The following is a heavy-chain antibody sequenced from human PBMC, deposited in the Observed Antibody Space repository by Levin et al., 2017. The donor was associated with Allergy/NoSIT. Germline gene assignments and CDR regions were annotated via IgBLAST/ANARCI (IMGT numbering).Heavy chain of an antibody. V-gene: IGHV4-34*01. CDR1: NGSLDGYY. D-gene: IGHD3-16*01. CDR2: INHYGNT. J-gene: IGHJ4*02. Sequence: PSETLSLTCAVYNGSLDGYYWTWIRQSPGTGLEWIGEINHYGNTNYNSSLESRVTISIDTSINQFSLKLNSVIAADTAVYYCARGAGKERRFAVWGQGTLVTVSS. CDR3: ARGAGKERRFAV.